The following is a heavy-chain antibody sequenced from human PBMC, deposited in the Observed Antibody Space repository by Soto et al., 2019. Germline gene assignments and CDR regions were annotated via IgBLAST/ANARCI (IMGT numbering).Heavy chain of an antibody. V-gene: IGHV5-51*01. D-gene: IGHD3-10*01. J-gene: IGHJ6*02. CDR3: ARQPRATMVRGVIIPMGYGMDV. CDR2: IYPGDSDT. CDR1: GDSFTSHW. Sequence: GESLKISCKGSGDSFTSHWIGWVRQMPGKGLEWMGIIYPGDSDTRYSPSFQGQVTISADKSISTAYLQWSSLKASDTAMYYCARQPRATMVRGVIIPMGYGMDVWGQGTTVTVSS.